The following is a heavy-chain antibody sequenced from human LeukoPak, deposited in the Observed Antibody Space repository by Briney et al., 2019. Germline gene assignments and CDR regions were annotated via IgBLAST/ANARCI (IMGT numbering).Heavy chain of an antibody. CDR1: GFTFSSYG. V-gene: IGHV3-30*19. CDR2: ISYDENIK. CDR3: AADFDY. Sequence: GGSLRLSCAASGFTFSSYGMHWVRQAPGKGLEWVAAISYDENIKNYADSVKGRFTISRDNSQNTLYLQMNSLRAEDTAVYYCAADFDYWGQGTLVTVSS. J-gene: IGHJ4*02.